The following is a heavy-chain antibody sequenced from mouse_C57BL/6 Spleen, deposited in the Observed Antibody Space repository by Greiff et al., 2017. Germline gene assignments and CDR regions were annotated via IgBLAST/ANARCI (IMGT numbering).Heavy chain of an antibody. CDR1: GYNIKNSY. D-gene: IGHD2-4*01. J-gene: IGHJ3*01. CDR3: AREPYDYDEEFAY. CDR2: IDPSNGNT. Sequence: VQLQQSVAELVRPGASVKFSCTASGYNIKNSYMHWVKQRPEQGLEWIGRIDPSNGNTRYTPKFKDKATITADTSSNTAYLQLSSLTSEDTAVYYCAREPYDYDEEFAYWGQGTLVTVSA. V-gene: IGHV14-3*01.